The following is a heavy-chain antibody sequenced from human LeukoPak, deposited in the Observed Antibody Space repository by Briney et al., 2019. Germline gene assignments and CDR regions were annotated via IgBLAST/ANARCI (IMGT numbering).Heavy chain of an antibody. Sequence: PGGSLRLSCAASGFTFSSYNMNWVRQAPGKGLEWVSSIDSTSSYIFYADSLKGRFTISRDNAKKSLYLQMNSLRAEDTAVYYCARDEIRGMDVWGQGTTVTVSS. CDR1: GFTFSSYN. CDR3: ARDEIRGMDV. J-gene: IGHJ6*02. CDR2: IDSTSSYI. V-gene: IGHV3-21*01. D-gene: IGHD3-3*01.